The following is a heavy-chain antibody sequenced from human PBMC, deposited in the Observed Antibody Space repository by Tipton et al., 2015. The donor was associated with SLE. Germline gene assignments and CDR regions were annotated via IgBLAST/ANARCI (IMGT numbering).Heavy chain of an antibody. CDR3: ARENFWSGF. D-gene: IGHD3-3*01. CDR2: INHSGST. J-gene: IGHJ4*02. Sequence: LRLSCAVYGGSFSGYYWSWIRQPPGKGLEWIGEINHSGSTNYNPSLKSRVTISVDASKNQFSLKLSSVTAADTAVYYCARENFWSGFWGQGTLVTVSS. CDR1: GGSFSGYY. V-gene: IGHV4-34*09.